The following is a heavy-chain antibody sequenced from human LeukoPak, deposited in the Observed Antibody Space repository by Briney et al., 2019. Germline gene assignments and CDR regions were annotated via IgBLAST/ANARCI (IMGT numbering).Heavy chain of an antibody. V-gene: IGHV4-4*02. CDR3: ATYFYGEYGSYYFDY. CDR1: GASITNSHW. J-gene: IGHJ4*02. Sequence: SGTLSLTCAVSGASITNSHWWSWARQPPGKGLEWSGEIYHSGTTNYNPSLQSRVTMSVDKSEIQFSLKLSSVTAAGTAVYYCATYFYGEYGSYYFDYWRQGTLVTVSS. CDR2: IYHSGTT. D-gene: IGHD4-17*01.